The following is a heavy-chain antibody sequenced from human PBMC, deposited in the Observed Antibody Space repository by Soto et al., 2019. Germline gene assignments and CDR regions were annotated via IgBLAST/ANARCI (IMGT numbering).Heavy chain of an antibody. CDR2: IDTAGDT. CDR1: GFTFRNYD. CDR3: VRGMGDTGYYDKWFDP. J-gene: IGHJ5*02. Sequence: PGGSLRLSCIASGFTFRNYDMHWVRQATGKGLEWVSVIDTAGDTYYAGSVKGRFTISREDAKNSLYLQMNSLRAGDTAVYYCVRGMGDTGYYDKWFDPWGQGTLVTVSS. D-gene: IGHD3-9*01. V-gene: IGHV3-13*01.